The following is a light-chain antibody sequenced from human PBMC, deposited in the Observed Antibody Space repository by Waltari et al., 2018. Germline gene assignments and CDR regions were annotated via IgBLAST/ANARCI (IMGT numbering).Light chain of an antibody. CDR2: GAS. J-gene: IGKJ1*01. V-gene: IGKV3-20*01. Sequence: TPSCRASQRVSRWLAWYQQKPGQPPRLLIYGASSRATGIPDRFSGSGSGTDFSLTISRLEPEDFAVYYCQKYGTLPATFGQGTRVEVK. CDR1: QRVSRW. CDR3: QKYGTLPAT.